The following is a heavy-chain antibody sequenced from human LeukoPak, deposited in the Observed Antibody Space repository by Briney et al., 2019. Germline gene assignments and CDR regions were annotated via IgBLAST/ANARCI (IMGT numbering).Heavy chain of an antibody. D-gene: IGHD2-15*01. Sequence: GRSLRPSCAASGFTFSDYYMSWIRQAPGKGLEWGSYISSSGSTIYYADSVKGRFTISRDNAKNSLYLQMNSLRAEDTAVYYCARAPRYCSGGSCYDYWGQGTLVTVSS. J-gene: IGHJ4*02. CDR2: ISSSGSTI. CDR1: GFTFSDYY. V-gene: IGHV3-11*01. CDR3: ARAPRYCSGGSCYDY.